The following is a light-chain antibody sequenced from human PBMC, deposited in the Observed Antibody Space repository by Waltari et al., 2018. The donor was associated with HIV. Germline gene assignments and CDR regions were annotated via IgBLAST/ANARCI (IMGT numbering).Light chain of an antibody. CDR1: QAISSW. CDR2: ASS. V-gene: IGKV1-12*01. CDR3: QQADGLPWT. J-gene: IGKJ1*01. Sequence: DIQMTQSPFFVSASVGDRVTITCRASQAISSWLTWYQQRPGAAPKLLIYASSTLQSGVPTRFSGGRSGANFTLTISSLQPKDFATYFCQQADGLPWTFGQGTKVEMK.